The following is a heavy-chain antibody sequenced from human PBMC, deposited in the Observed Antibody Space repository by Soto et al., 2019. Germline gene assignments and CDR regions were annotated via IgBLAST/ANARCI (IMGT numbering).Heavy chain of an antibody. D-gene: IGHD6-13*01. J-gene: IGHJ4*02. Sequence: GGSLRLSCAASGFTFSSYGMHWVRQAPGKGLEWGPVISYDGSNKYYADSVKGRFTISRDNSKNTLYLQMNSLRAEDTAVYYCAKSQFMGIAALGYWGQGTLVTVSS. CDR2: ISYDGSNK. CDR3: AKSQFMGIAALGY. V-gene: IGHV3-30*18. CDR1: GFTFSSYG.